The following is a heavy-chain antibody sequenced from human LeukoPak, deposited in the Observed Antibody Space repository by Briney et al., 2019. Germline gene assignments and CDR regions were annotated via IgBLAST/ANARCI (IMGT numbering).Heavy chain of an antibody. J-gene: IGHJ4*02. D-gene: IGHD3-22*01. CDR2: ISSSSSYI. CDR3: ARDPLVSGYYFDY. V-gene: IGHV3-21*01. CDR1: GFTFSSYS. Sequence: GGSLRLSCAASGFTFSSYSMNWVRQAPGKGLEWVSSISSSSSYIYYADSVKGRFTISRDNAKNSLYLQMNSLRAEDTAVYYCARDPLVSGYYFDYWGQGTLVTVSS.